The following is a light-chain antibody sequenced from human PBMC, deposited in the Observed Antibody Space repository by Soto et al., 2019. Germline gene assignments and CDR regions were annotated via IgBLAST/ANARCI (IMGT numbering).Light chain of an antibody. CDR2: GVS. V-gene: IGKV3-20*01. Sequence: EIVLTQSPGTLSLSPGERATLSCTASQSVSSNYFAWYHQKPGQAPRLLIYGVSTRATGIPDRFSGSGSGTDFTLTISRLEPEDFAVYYFQQYGSPPPHTFRQATKSEIK. CDR1: QSVSSNY. J-gene: IGKJ2*01. CDR3: QQYGSPPPHT.